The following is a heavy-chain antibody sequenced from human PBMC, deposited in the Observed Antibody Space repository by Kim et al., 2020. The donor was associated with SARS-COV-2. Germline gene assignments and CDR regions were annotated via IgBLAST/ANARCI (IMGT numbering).Heavy chain of an antibody. J-gene: IGHJ4*02. Sequence: GGSLRLSCAASGFTFSSYVMSWVRQAPGKGLEWVSAISGSGGSTYYADSVKGRFTISRDNSKNTLYLQMNSLRAEDTAVYYCAKDPHRWELLGRADYWGQGTLVTVSS. V-gene: IGHV3-23*01. D-gene: IGHD1-26*01. CDR3: AKDPHRWELLGRADY. CDR2: ISGSGGST. CDR1: GFTFSSYV.